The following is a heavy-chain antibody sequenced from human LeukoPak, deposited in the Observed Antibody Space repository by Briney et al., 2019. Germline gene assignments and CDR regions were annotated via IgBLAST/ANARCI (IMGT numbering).Heavy chain of an antibody. J-gene: IGHJ4*02. D-gene: IGHD6-19*01. CDR3: ARDLGYSSGWYDY. CDR1: GFTFSSYA. CDR2: ISSSGGST. Sequence: GGSLRLSCAASGFTFSSYAMHWVRQAPGKGLEDVSAISSSGGSTYYANSVKGRFTISRDNSKNTLYLQMGSLRAEDMAVYYCARDLGYSSGWYDYWGQGTLVTVSS. V-gene: IGHV3-64*01.